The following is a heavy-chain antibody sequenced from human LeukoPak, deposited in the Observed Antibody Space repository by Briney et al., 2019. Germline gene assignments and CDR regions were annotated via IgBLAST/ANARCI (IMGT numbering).Heavy chain of an antibody. CDR1: GGTFSSYT. CDR2: IIPILGIA. CDR3: ARDGGGGAAHFDY. V-gene: IGHV1-69*04. J-gene: IGHJ4*02. D-gene: IGHD1-26*01. Sequence: SVKVSCKASGGTFSSYTISWVRQAPGQGLEWMGRIIPILGIANYAQKFQGRVTITADKSTSTAYMELSSLRSEDTAVYYCARDGGGGAAHFDYWGQGTLVTVSS.